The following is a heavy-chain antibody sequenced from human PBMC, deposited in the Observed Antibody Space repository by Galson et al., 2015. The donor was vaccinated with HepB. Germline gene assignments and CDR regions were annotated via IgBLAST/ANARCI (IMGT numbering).Heavy chain of an antibody. D-gene: IGHD3-16*02. CDR1: GFTFSPYA. CDR2: MSGSGGNS. J-gene: IGHJ2*01. Sequence: SLRLSCAASGFTFSPYAMTWVRQAPGKGLEWVSLMSGSGGNSYYADSVKGQFTISRDNSKNTLYLQMNSLRAEDTAIYYCAKEGYLWGSYRGNFDLWGRGTLVTVSS. CDR3: AKEGYLWGSYRGNFDL. V-gene: IGHV3-23*01.